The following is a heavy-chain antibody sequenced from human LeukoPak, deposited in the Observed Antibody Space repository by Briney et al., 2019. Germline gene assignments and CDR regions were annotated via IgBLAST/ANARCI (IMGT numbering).Heavy chain of an antibody. J-gene: IGHJ4*02. Sequence: ASVTVSCKASGYTFTSYGISWVRHAPGQGLEWMGGIIAYNGNTNYAQKLQGRVTMTTDTSTSTAYMELRSLRSDDTAVYYCARGDYDSSGYYSPFDYWGQGTLVTVSS. V-gene: IGHV1-18*01. CDR3: ARGDYDSSGYYSPFDY. D-gene: IGHD3-22*01. CDR1: GYTFTSYG. CDR2: IIAYNGNT.